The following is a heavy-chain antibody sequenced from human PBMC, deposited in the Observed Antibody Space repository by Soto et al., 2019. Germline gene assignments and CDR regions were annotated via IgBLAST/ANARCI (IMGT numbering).Heavy chain of an antibody. CDR1: GYTFTSYG. CDR2: ISAYNGNT. Sequence: ASVKVSCKASGYTFTSYGISWVRQAPGQGLEWMGWISAYNGNTNYAQKLQGRVTMTTDTSTSTAYMELRSLRSDDTAVYYCAIDLYYYDSSGYHTCGQGTLVTVSS. CDR3: AIDLYYYDSSGYHT. J-gene: IGHJ5*02. D-gene: IGHD3-22*01. V-gene: IGHV1-18*01.